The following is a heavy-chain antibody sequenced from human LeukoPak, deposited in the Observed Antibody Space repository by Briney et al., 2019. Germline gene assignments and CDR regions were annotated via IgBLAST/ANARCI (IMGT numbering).Heavy chain of an antibody. CDR2: ISSSSSTI. J-gene: IGHJ4*02. V-gene: IGHV3-48*04. Sequence: GGSLRLSCAASGFTFSSYSMNWVRQAPGEGLEWVSYISSSSSTIYYADSVKGRFTISRDNAKNSLYLQMNSLRADDTALYYCAKDLYSSSWFSFDYWGQGTLVTVSS. D-gene: IGHD6-13*01. CDR1: GFTFSSYS. CDR3: AKDLYSSSWFSFDY.